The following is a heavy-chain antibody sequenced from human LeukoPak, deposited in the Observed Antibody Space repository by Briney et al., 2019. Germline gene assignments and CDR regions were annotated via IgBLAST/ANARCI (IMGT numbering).Heavy chain of an antibody. Sequence: GGSLRLSCAASGFTFSIYAMRWVRQAPGKGLEWVSAISGSGGSTYYADSVKGRFTISRDNSKNTLYLQMNSLRAEDTAVYYCARYRVVVITNKNYYFDYWGQGTLVTVSS. CDR2: ISGSGGST. D-gene: IGHD3-22*01. CDR1: GFTFSIYA. J-gene: IGHJ4*02. V-gene: IGHV3-23*01. CDR3: ARYRVVVITNKNYYFDY.